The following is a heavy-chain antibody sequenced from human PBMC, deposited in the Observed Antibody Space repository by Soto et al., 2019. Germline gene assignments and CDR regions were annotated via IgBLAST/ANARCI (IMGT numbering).Heavy chain of an antibody. V-gene: IGHV3-53*01. D-gene: IGHD1-26*01. CDR1: GFTVSSNY. Sequence: GGSLRLSCAASGFTVSSNYMSWVRQAPGEGLEWVSVIYGGGSTYYADSVKGRFTISRDNSKNTLYLQMNSLRAEDTAVYYCARDLEVGASETNYYYGMDVWGQGTTVTVSS. CDR2: IYGGGST. J-gene: IGHJ6*02. CDR3: ARDLEVGASETNYYYGMDV.